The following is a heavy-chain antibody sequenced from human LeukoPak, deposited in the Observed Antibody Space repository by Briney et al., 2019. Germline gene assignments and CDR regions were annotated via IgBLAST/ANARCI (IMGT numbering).Heavy chain of an antibody. V-gene: IGHV3-48*01. J-gene: IGHJ5*02. Sequence: GGSLRLSCAASGFTFSSYSMNWVRQAPGKGLEWVSYISSSSRTIYYADSVKGRFTMSRDNAKNSLYLQMNSLRAEDTAVYYCARDNSVRDEAWWFNPWGQGTLVTVSS. D-gene: IGHD5-24*01. CDR1: GFTFSSYS. CDR3: ARDNSVRDEAWWFNP. CDR2: ISSSSRTI.